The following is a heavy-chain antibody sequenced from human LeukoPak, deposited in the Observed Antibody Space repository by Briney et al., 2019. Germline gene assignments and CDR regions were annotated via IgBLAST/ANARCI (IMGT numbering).Heavy chain of an antibody. J-gene: IGHJ4*02. Sequence: ASVKVSCTASGYIFSNYDTHWVRQAPGRGFEWMGWISRYSGATKLAQKFQGRVTLTRDTSISTAYVELSTLASDDTCVYYCVTWARGNSDVACFDYWGQGTLVIVSS. V-gene: IGHV1-2*02. CDR2: ISRYSGAT. CDR3: VTWARGNSDVACFDY. D-gene: IGHD7-27*01. CDR1: GYIFSNYD.